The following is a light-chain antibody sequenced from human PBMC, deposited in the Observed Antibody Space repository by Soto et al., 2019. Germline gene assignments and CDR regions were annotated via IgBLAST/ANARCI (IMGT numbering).Light chain of an antibody. CDR1: QDISNY. CDR3: QQYHNLTGIT. J-gene: IGKJ4*01. V-gene: IGKV1-33*01. CDR2: DAS. Sequence: DIQMTQSPSSLSASVGDRVTITCQASQDISNYLNWYQQKPWKAPKRLIYDASNLETGVPSRLSGSGSGTDFTFTISSMQPEDIATYYCQQYHNLTGITLGGGPKVDIK.